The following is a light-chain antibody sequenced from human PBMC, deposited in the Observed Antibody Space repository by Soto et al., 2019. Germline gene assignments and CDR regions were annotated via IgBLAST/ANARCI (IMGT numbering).Light chain of an antibody. Sequence: QSALTQARSVSGSPGQSVTISCTGTSSDVGGYNYVSWYQQHPGKAPELMIYDVSKRPSGVPDRFSGSKSGNTASLTISGLQAEDEADYYCCSYAGSYVFGTGTKVTVL. CDR2: DVS. CDR3: CSYAGSYV. V-gene: IGLV2-11*01. CDR1: SSDVGGYNY. J-gene: IGLJ1*01.